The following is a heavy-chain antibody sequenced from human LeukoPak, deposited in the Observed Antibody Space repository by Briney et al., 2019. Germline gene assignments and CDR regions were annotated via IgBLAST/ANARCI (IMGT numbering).Heavy chain of an antibody. D-gene: IGHD1-26*01. J-gene: IGHJ4*02. CDR1: GGSISSYY. CDR3: AREDYSGSYYY. V-gene: IGHV4-59*01. CDR2: IYYSGST. Sequence: PSETLSLTCTVSGGSISSYYWSRIRQPPGKGLEWIGYIYYSGSTNYNPSLKSRVTISVDTSKNQFSLKLSSVTAADTAVYYCAREDYSGSYYYWGQGTLVTVSS.